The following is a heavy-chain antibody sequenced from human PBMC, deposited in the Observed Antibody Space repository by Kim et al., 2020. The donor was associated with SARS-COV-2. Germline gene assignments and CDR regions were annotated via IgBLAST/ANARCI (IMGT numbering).Heavy chain of an antibody. J-gene: IGHJ6*02. V-gene: IGHV3-33*08. CDR3: ARSGAATMGAGYYCGVDV. Sequence: GGSLRLSCAASGFTFSSYGMHWVRQAPGKGLEWVSVIWCDGSNKYYADSVKGRFTISRDNSKNTLYLQMNSLRAEDTAVYYCARSGAATMGAGYYCGVDVWGHGTTVTV. CDR1: GFTFSSYG. D-gene: IGHD6-25*01. CDR2: IWCDGSNK.